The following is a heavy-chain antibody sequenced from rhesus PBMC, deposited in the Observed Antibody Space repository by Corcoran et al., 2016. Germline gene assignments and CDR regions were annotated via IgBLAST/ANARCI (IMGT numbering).Heavy chain of an antibody. CDR3: ANNRGYFDY. Sequence: EVQLVETGGGLVQPGGSLKLSCAASGFTFSSYGMRWVRQAPGKGLEWVSAINSGGGSTYYADSVKGRFTISRDNSKNTLSLQMNSLRAEDTAVYYCANNRGYFDYWGQGVLVTVSS. V-gene: IGHV3S5*01. J-gene: IGHJ4*01. CDR1: GFTFSSYG. CDR2: INSGGGST.